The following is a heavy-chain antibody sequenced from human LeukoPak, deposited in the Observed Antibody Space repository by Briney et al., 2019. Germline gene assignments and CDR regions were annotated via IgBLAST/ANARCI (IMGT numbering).Heavy chain of an antibody. V-gene: IGHV4-59*12. Sequence: SETLSLTCTVSGGSISSYYWSWVRQPPGKGLEWIGYIYYSGSTDYNPSLKSRVTISVDTSKNQFSLKLSSVTAADTAVYYCARDQYYYGSGSYLGPNAFDIWGQGTMVTVSS. J-gene: IGHJ3*02. D-gene: IGHD3-10*01. CDR3: ARDQYYYGSGSYLGPNAFDI. CDR2: IYYSGST. CDR1: GGSISSYY.